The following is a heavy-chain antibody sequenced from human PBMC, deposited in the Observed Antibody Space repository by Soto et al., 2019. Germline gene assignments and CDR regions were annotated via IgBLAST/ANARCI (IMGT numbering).Heavy chain of an antibody. Sequence: VASVKVSCKASGYTFTSYAMHWVRQAPGQRLEWMGWINAGNGNTKYSQKFQGRVTITRDTSASTAYMELSSLRSEDTAVYYCARSIVVVRAADYWEQGTLVSVS. D-gene: IGHD2-21*01. V-gene: IGHV1-3*01. CDR3: ARSIVVVRAADY. CDR2: INAGNGNT. CDR1: GYTFTSYA. J-gene: IGHJ4*02.